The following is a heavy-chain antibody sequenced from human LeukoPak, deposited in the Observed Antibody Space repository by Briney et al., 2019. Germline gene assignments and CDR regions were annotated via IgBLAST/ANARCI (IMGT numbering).Heavy chain of an antibody. CDR1: GFTFSSYG. J-gene: IGHJ4*02. Sequence: GGSLRLSCAASGFTFSSYGMHWVRQAPGKGLEWVAVISYDGSNKYYADSVKGRFTISRDNSKNTLYLQMNSLRAEDTAVYYCARAGSHRNSGYDYWGQGTLVTVSS. CDR2: ISYDGSNK. CDR3: ARAGSHRNSGYDY. V-gene: IGHV3-30*03. D-gene: IGHD5-12*01.